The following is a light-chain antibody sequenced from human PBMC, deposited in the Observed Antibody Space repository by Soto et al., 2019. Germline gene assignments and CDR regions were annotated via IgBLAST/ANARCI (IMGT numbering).Light chain of an antibody. J-gene: IGKJ4*01. V-gene: IGKV3-20*01. CDR3: QQSYSTPLT. CDR2: GAS. CDR1: QSVTSNY. Sequence: EIVLTQSPGTLSLSPGERATLSCRASQSVTSNYLAWYQQKPGQAPRLLVYGASSLQSGVPSRFSGSGSGTDFTLTISSLQPEDFATYYCQQSYSTPLTFGGGTKVDIK.